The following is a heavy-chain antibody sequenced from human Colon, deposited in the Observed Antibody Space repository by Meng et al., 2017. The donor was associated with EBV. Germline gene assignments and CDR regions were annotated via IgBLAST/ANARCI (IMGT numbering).Heavy chain of an antibody. Sequence: RLQLQGSGQGLVRPSETRSLTCSVSGDSISGSGDYWGWVRQPPGKGLEWIGNIYYTGSTYYNPSLKSRVTISVDTSKNQFSLKVTSMTAADTAVYYCARDGPLLWGPGTLVTVSS. CDR3: ARDGPLL. J-gene: IGHJ4*02. V-gene: IGHV4-39*06. CDR1: GDSISGSGDY. CDR2: IYYTGST.